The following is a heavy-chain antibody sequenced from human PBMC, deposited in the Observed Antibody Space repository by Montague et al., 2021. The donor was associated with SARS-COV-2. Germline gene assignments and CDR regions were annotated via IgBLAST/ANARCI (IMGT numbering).Heavy chain of an antibody. Sequence: SETLSLTCTVSAGSLSSSSNYWGWIRQPPGMGLQWIGSVDSAGSTYYSPSLKSRVTISLDTSKNQFSLKLSSVTAADTAVYYCARDECNMYWYKYWGQGALVTVSS. J-gene: IGHJ4*02. CDR3: ARDECNMYWYKY. CDR1: AGSLSSSSNY. D-gene: IGHD2-8*02. V-gene: IGHV4-39*07. CDR2: VDSAGST.